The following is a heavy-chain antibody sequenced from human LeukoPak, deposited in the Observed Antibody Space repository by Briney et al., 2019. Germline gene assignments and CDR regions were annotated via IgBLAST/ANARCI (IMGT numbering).Heavy chain of an antibody. Sequence: SETLSLTCTVSGYSISSGYYWGWIRQPPGKGLEWIGYIYYSGSTNYNPSLKSRVTISVDTSKNQFSLKLSSVTAADTAVYYCARWEMRYFDYWGQGTLVTVSS. CDR2: IYYSGST. CDR3: ARWEMRYFDY. J-gene: IGHJ4*02. V-gene: IGHV4-61*01. CDR1: GYSISSGYY. D-gene: IGHD1-26*01.